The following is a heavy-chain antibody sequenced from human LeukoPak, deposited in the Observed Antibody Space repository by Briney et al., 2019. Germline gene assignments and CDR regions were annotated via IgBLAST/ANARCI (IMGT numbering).Heavy chain of an antibody. J-gene: IGHJ1*01. Sequence: PGGSLRLSCAASGFSFDDYAMHWVRQAPGKGLEWVSGISWNSGTIGYADSVKGRFTISRDNAKNSLYLQMNSLRAEDTAFYYCAKAWGSGYYHSVIQHWGQGTLVTVSS. CDR3: AKAWGSGYYHSVIQH. D-gene: IGHD3-22*01. V-gene: IGHV3-9*01. CDR1: GFSFDDYA. CDR2: ISWNSGTI.